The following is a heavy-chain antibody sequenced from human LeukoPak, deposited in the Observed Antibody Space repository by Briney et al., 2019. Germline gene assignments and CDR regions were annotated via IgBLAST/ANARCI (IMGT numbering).Heavy chain of an antibody. CDR2: INHSGST. Sequence: SETLSLTCAVYGGSFSGYYWTWIRQPPGKGLEWIGEINHSGSTNYNPSLKSRVTISVDTSMNQFSLKLSSVTAADTAVYYCARLTKNDSGSFRFGKKKRGYMDVWGKGTTVTISS. CDR1: GGSFSGYY. CDR3: ARLTKNDSGSFRFGKKKRGYMDV. V-gene: IGHV4-34*01. D-gene: IGHD3-10*01. J-gene: IGHJ6*03.